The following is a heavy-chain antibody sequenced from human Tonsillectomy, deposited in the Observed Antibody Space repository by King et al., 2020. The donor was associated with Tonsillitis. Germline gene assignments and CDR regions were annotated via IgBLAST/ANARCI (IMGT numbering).Heavy chain of an antibody. CDR3: ARGTSAAPAAMLY. CDR2: ITSSSTYT. CDR1: GFTFSDYY. Sequence: VQLVESGGGLVKPGGSLRLSCAASGFTFSDYYMSWVRQAPGKGLEWVSNITSSSTYTMYADSVRGRFIISRDNAKNSLYLHMNSLRAEETGFYYCARGTSAAPAAMLYWGQGILVTVPS. D-gene: IGHD2-2*01. J-gene: IGHJ4*02. V-gene: IGHV3-11*06.